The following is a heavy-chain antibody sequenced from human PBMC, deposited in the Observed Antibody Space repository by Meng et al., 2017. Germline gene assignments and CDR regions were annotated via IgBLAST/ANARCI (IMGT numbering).Heavy chain of an antibody. D-gene: IGHD3-3*01. CDR1: GGSISSYY. CDR3: ARGYDFWSGQYYFDY. J-gene: IGHJ4*02. CDR2: IYYSGST. V-gene: IGHV4-59*01. Sequence: VQLQEAGPGLVKPSENLSLTCTVSGGSISSYYWSWIRQPPGKGLEWIGYIYYSGSTNYNPSLKSRVTISVDTSKNQFSLKLSSVTAADTAVYYCARGYDFWSGQYYFDYWGQGTLVTVSS.